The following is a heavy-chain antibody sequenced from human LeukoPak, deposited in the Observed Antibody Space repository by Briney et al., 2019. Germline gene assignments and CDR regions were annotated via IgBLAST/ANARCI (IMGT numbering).Heavy chain of an antibody. J-gene: IGHJ4*02. CDR2: ISAYIGNT. Sequence: ASVKVSCKASGYTFTSYGISWVRQAPGQGLEWMGWISAYIGNTNYAQKLQGRVTMTTDTSTSTAYMELRSLRSDDTAVYYCARVLTMVRGVIRAYYFDYWGQGTLVTVSS. CDR3: ARVLTMVRGVIRAYYFDY. CDR1: GYTFTSYG. V-gene: IGHV1-18*01. D-gene: IGHD3-10*01.